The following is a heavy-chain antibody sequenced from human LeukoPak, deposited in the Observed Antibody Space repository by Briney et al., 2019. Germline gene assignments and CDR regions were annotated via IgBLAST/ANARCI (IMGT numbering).Heavy chain of an antibody. D-gene: IGHD3-10*02. J-gene: IGHJ6*04. CDR1: GFTFSSYE. CDR2: ISSSGSTI. Sequence: GGSLRLSCAASGFTFSSYEMNWVRQAPGKGLEWVSYISSSGSTIYYADSVKGRFTISSDNAKNSLSLQMNSLRAEDTAVYYCAELGITMIGGVWGKGTTVTISS. V-gene: IGHV3-48*03. CDR3: AELGITMIGGV.